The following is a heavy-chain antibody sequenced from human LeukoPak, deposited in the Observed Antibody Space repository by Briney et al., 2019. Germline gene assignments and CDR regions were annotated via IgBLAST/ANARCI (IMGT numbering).Heavy chain of an antibody. Sequence: SETLSLTCAVYGGSFSGYYWSWIRQPPGKGLEWIGEINHSGSTNYNPSLKSRVTISVDTSKNQFSLKLSSVTAADTAVYYCARFRCYQGWFDPWGQGTLVTVSS. D-gene: IGHD3-16*02. CDR1: GGSFSGYY. CDR3: ARFRCYQGWFDP. V-gene: IGHV4-34*01. J-gene: IGHJ5*02. CDR2: INHSGST.